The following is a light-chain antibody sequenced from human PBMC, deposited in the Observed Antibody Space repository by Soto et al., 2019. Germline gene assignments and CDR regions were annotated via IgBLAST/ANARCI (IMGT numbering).Light chain of an antibody. CDR2: RAS. CDR1: QSIDRW. J-gene: IGKJ2*01. CDR3: QQYKTCTSP. Sequence: DIQMTQSPSTLSASVGDRVTITCRASQSIDRWLAWYQQKPGKAPKLLIYRASSVESGVPSRFSGSGSGTEFPLTISSLLPDDFATYYCQQYKTCTSPFAQGTKLEIK. V-gene: IGKV1-5*03.